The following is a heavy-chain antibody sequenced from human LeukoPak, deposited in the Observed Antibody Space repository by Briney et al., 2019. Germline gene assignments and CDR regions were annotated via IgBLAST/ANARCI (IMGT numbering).Heavy chain of an antibody. Sequence: SETLSLTCTVSGGSISRSSHYWAWIRQPPGKGLEWIGSIYYSGSTYYNPSLKSRVTISVDTSKNQFSLKLSSVTAADTAVYYCAREAYGSGSYYNDFWGQGTLVTVSS. CDR3: AREAYGSGSYYNDF. D-gene: IGHD3-10*01. V-gene: IGHV4-39*07. CDR1: GGSISRSSHY. J-gene: IGHJ4*02. CDR2: IYYSGST.